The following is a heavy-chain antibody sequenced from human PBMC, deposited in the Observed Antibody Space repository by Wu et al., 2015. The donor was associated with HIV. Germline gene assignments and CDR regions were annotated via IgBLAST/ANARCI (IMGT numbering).Heavy chain of an antibody. Sequence: QVQLVQSGAEVKKPGASLKVSCKASGYNFRGYYIHWVRQAPGQGLEWMGRINPNDGGTHYAQKFQGRVTMTRDTSISTAYMELSRLKSDDTAVYYCARDVYYDSSGYYAAFHIWGQGTMVTVSS. D-gene: IGHD3-22*01. J-gene: IGHJ3*02. CDR1: GYNFRGYY. CDR2: INPNDGGT. CDR3: ARDVYYDSSGYYAAFHI. V-gene: IGHV1-2*06.